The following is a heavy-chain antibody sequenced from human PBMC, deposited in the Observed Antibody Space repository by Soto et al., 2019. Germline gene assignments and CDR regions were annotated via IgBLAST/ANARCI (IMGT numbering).Heavy chain of an antibody. V-gene: IGHV3-30*18. CDR3: AKVYMVRGVVYY. J-gene: IGHJ4*02. Sequence: QVQLVESGGGVVQPGRSLRLSCAASGFTFSSYGMHWVRQAPGKGLEWVAVISYDGSNKYYADSVKGRFTISRDNSKNTLYLQMNSLRAEDMAVYYCAKVYMVRGVVYYWGQGTLVTVSS. CDR1: GFTFSSYG. CDR2: ISYDGSNK. D-gene: IGHD3-10*01.